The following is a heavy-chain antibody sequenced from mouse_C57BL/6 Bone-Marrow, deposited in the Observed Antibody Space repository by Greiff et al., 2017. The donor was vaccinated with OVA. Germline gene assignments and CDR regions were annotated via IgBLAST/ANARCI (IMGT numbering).Heavy chain of an antibody. CDR3: ARPLTSFAY. V-gene: IGHV1-7*01. Sequence: QVQLQQSGAELVKPGASVKLSCKASGYTFTSYWMHWVKQRPGQGLEWIGNIYPCSGYTNYNQKFKDKATLTADKSSSTAYMQLSSLTYDDSAVYYCARPLTSFAYWGQGTTLTVSA. CDR1: GYTFTSYW. CDR2: IYPCSGYT. J-gene: IGHJ2*01.